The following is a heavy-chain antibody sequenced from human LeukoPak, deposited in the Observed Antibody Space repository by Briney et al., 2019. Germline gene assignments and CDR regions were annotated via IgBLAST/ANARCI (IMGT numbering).Heavy chain of an antibody. J-gene: IGHJ4*02. Sequence: SETLSLTCTVSGGSISSYYWSWIRQPPGKGLEWIGYIYYSGSTNYNPSLKSRVTIPVDTSKNQFSLKLSSVTAADTAVYYCARSISDWPYFDYWGQGTLVTVSS. D-gene: IGHD3-9*01. CDR1: GGSISSYY. V-gene: IGHV4-59*01. CDR2: IYYSGST. CDR3: ARSISDWPYFDY.